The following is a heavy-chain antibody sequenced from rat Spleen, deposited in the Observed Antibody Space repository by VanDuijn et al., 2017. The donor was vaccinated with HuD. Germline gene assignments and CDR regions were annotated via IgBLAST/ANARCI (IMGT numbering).Heavy chain of an antibody. Sequence: EVKLVESGGGLVQPGRSLKLSCAASGFTFSSYWMYWIRQAPGKGLEWVSSINPDGGSTYYRDSVKGRFTISRDNAKSTLYLQMDSLRSEDTATYYCARSSLGFDYWGQGVMVTVSS. CDR2: INPDGGST. CDR3: ARSSLGFDY. D-gene: IGHD5-1*01. V-gene: IGHV5-58*01. CDR1: GFTFSSYW. J-gene: IGHJ2*01.